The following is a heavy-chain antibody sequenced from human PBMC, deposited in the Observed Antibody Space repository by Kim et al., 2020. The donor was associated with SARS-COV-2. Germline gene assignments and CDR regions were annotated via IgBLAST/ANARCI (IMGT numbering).Heavy chain of an antibody. CDR3: ARDRRRGVVKPDDAFDI. J-gene: IGHJ3*02. CDR1: GFTFSDYY. V-gene: IGHV3-11*05. CDR2: ISSSSSYT. Sequence: GGSLRLSCAASGFTFSDYYMSWIRQAPGKGLEWVSYISSSSSYTNYADSVKGRFTISRDNAKNSLYLQMNSLRAEDTAVYYCARDRRRGVVKPDDAFDIWGQGTMVTVSS. D-gene: IGHD3-3*01.